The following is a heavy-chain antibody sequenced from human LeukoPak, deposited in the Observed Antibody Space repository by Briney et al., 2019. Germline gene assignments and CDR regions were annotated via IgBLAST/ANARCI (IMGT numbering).Heavy chain of an antibody. D-gene: IGHD3-3*01. CDR3: AKDGLDFLFDY. V-gene: IGHV3-48*01. J-gene: IGHJ4*02. CDR2: ISSSSSTI. CDR1: GFTFSSYS. Sequence: GGSLRLSCAASGFTFSSYSMNWVRQAPGKGLEWVSYISSSSSTIYYADSVKGRFTISRDNAKNSLYLQMNSLRAEDTAVYYCAKDGLDFLFDYWGQGTLVTVSS.